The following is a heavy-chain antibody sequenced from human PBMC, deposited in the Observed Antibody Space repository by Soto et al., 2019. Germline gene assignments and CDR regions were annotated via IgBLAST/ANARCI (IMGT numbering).Heavy chain of an antibody. J-gene: IGHJ5*02. D-gene: IGHD3-3*01. CDR2: IYYSGST. V-gene: IGHV4-39*01. Sequence: SSETLSLTCTATGDSITSTDYYWGWIRQPPRKGLEWVASIYYSGSTYHNPSLKSRVTISVDTSKNQFSLKVTSVTAADTAVYYCARHWRTGYSTVFGVVMGWFDPWGQGTLVTVSS. CDR3: ARHWRTGYSTVFGVVMGWFDP. CDR1: GDSITSTDYY.